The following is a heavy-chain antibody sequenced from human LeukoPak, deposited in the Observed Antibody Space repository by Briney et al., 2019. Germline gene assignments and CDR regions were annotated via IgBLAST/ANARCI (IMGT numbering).Heavy chain of an antibody. CDR1: GYSFTRNW. J-gene: IGHJ2*01. CDR3: ARRVVNNRNWYFNL. CDR2: IFPGDSDT. Sequence: GESLKISCKGSGYSFTRNWIGRVRQMPGKGLEWMGIIFPGDSDTRYSPSFQGQVTISDDKSINNAYLQWSSLKASDTAMYYCARRVVNNRNWYFNLWGRGTLVTVSS. D-gene: IGHD4-23*01. V-gene: IGHV5-51*01.